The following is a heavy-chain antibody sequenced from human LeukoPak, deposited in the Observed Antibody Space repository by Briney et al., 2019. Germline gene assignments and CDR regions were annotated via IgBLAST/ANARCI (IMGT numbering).Heavy chain of an antibody. CDR2: IIPIFGTA. J-gene: IGHJ4*02. CDR1: GGTFSSYT. D-gene: IGHD3-9*01. Sequence: ASVKVSCKASGGTFSSYTISWVRQAPGQGLEWMGGIIPIFGTANYAQKFQGRVTITADESTSTAYMELSSLRSEDTAVYYCARDRGYFDWLFPALDYWGQGTLVTVSS. CDR3: ARDRGYFDWLFPALDY. V-gene: IGHV1-69*13.